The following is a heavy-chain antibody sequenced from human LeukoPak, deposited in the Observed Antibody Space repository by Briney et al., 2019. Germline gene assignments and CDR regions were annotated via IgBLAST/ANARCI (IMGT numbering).Heavy chain of an antibody. J-gene: IGHJ3*02. CDR2: IYYSGST. V-gene: IGHV4-59*13. CDR1: GGSISSYY. CDR3: ARGRAYCGGDCYSGAFDI. D-gene: IGHD2-21*02. Sequence: PSETLSLTCTVSGGSISSYYCSWIRQPPGKGLEWIGYIYYSGSTNYNPSLKSRVTISVDTSKNQFSLKLSSVTAADTAVYYCARGRAYCGGDCYSGAFDIWGQGTMVTVSS.